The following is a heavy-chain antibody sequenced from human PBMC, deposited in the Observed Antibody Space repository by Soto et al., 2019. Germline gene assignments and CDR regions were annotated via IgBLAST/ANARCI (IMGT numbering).Heavy chain of an antibody. J-gene: IGHJ6*02. Sequence: GSLSLSCAASGFPFRSYAMSWVRQAPGKGLEWVSAISGSGCSTYYADSVKGRFTISRDNSKNTLYLQMNSLRAEDTAVYYCAKSRNYYGSGSYFRYYYYGMDVWGQGTTVTVSS. CDR3: AKSRNYYGSGSYFRYYYYGMDV. CDR1: GFPFRSYA. D-gene: IGHD3-10*01. V-gene: IGHV3-23*01. CDR2: ISGSGCST.